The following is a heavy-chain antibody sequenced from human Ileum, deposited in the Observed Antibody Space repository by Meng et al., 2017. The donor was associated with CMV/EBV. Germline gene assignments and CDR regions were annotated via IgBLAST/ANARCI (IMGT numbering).Heavy chain of an antibody. Sequence: SVKVSCKASGGTFSSYVVSWVRQALGQGLEWMGGIIPIFDTAKYAQKFQGRVTITTDESTSTVYMELSSLRSEDTAVYYCASGLRSYDLLTCDHYYQMDVWGQGTTVTVSS. CDR3: ASGLRSYDLLTCDHYYQMDV. CDR1: GGTFSSYV. V-gene: IGHV1-69*05. J-gene: IGHJ6*02. D-gene: IGHD3-9*01. CDR2: IIPIFDTA.